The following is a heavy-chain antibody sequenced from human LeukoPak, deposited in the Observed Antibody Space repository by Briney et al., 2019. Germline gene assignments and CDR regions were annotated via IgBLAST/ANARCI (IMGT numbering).Heavy chain of an antibody. Sequence: SETLSLTCTVSGGSINNRSYFWGWIRQPPGKGLEWIGTLYYSGSTYYSQFLKSRVTISVDTSKNQFSLKLSSVTAADTAIYYCALGCTSDNCYGGLDYWGQGTVVTVSS. D-gene: IGHD2-15*01. CDR1: GGSINNRSYF. V-gene: IGHV4-39*01. CDR3: ALGCTSDNCYGGLDY. CDR2: LYYSGST. J-gene: IGHJ4*02.